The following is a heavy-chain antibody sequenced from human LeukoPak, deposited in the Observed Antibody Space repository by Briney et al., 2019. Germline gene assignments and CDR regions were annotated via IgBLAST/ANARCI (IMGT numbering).Heavy chain of an antibody. CDR2: VYIAGDT. CDR3: ARYGRAASEMMVGFDP. J-gene: IGHJ5*02. D-gene: IGHD6-13*01. Sequence: SETLSLTCTVSGGSVTSRNFYWSWIRQSAGKGLEWLGRVYIAGDTHYNPSLKSRLTISLDTSRNQFSLTLTSVTAADTAVYYCARYGRAASEMMVGFDPWGQGTLVTVSS. CDR1: GGSVTSRNFY. V-gene: IGHV4-61*02.